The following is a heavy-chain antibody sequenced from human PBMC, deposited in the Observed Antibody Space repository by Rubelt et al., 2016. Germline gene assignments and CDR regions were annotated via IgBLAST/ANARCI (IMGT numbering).Heavy chain of an antibody. CDR2: MNPNSGNT. V-gene: IGHV1-8*01. D-gene: IGHD3-3*01. CDR3: ARLSITIFGVVVYYYGMDV. Sequence: QVQLVQSGAEVKKPGASVKVSCKASGYTFTSYDINWVRQATGQGLEWMGWMNPNSGNTGYAQKFQGRVTMTRNISISTAYMELSSLSSEATAVYYCARLSITIFGVVVYYYGMDVWGQGTTVTVSS. CDR1: GYTFTSYD. J-gene: IGHJ6*02.